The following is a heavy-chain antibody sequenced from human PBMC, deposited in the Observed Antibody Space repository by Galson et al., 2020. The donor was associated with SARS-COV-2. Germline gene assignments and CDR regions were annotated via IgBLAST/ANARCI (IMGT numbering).Heavy chain of an antibody. D-gene: IGHD5-18*01. J-gene: IGHJ4*02. CDR1: GYTFTGYY. V-gene: IGHV1-2*02. CDR2: INPNSGVT. Sequence: ASVKVSCKASGYTFTGYYIHWVRQAPGQGLEWMGWINPNSGVTKYAQKFQGRVTMTRDTSINTASMGLSSLRSDDTAVYYCAREGDTAMGSGSSPFDYRGQGTLVTVSS. CDR3: AREGDTAMGSGSSPFDY.